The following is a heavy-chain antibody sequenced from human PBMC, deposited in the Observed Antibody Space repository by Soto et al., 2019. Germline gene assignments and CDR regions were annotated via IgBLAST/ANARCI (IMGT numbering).Heavy chain of an antibody. CDR1: GGSIRDTIYY. J-gene: IGHJ4*02. Sequence: SETLSLTCTVSGGSIRDTIYYWGWIRQPPGKGLEWIGSIHYSGSTHYNPSLKSRVTISVDPSKSQFSLNLTSVTPADTSVYYCGRNMRDVAAPMAYWGQGTVVTVSS. V-gene: IGHV4-39*01. CDR2: IHYSGST. D-gene: IGHD6-19*01. CDR3: GRNMRDVAAPMAY.